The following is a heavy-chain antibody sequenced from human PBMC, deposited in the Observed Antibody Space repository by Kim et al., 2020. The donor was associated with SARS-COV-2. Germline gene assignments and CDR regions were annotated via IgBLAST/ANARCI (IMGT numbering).Heavy chain of an antibody. V-gene: IGHV4-39*01. D-gene: IGHD6-13*01. CDR2: FFYSGST. CDR3: ARHPLWAADKGGFDP. Sequence: SETLSLTCTVSGASVTSSNFFWAWIRQPPGTGLEWIASFFYSGSTYYNPSLNSRVATSVDTSKNQFSLKLSSVTAADTAIYYCARHPLWAADKGGFDPWGQGSLVTVSS. J-gene: IGHJ5*02. CDR1: GASVTSSNFF.